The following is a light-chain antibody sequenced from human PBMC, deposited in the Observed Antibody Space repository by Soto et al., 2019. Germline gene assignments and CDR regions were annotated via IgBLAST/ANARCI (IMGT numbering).Light chain of an antibody. CDR1: QSVIGN. V-gene: IGKV3-20*01. CDR2: GVS. CDR3: QQYSSSPVT. Sequence: EIVMTQSPATLSVSPGDRATLSCRASQSVIGNLAWYQQKPGQAPRLLIYGVSSRATGIPDRFSGSGSGTDFTLTISRLEPEDFAVYYCQQYSSSPVTFGGGTTVEIK. J-gene: IGKJ4*01.